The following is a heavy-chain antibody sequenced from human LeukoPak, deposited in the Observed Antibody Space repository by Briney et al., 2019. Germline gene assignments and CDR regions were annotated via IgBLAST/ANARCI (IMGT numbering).Heavy chain of an antibody. V-gene: IGHV3-23*01. J-gene: IGHJ4*02. CDR3: AKSPGYAVVPAAMYFDY. Sequence: GGSLRLSCAASGFTFSSYAMSWVRQAPGKGLEWVSAISGSGGSTYYADSVKGRFTISRDNSKNTLYLQMNCLRAEDTAVYYCAKSPGYAVVPAAMYFDYWGQRTLDTVSS. D-gene: IGHD2-2*01. CDR1: GFTFSSYA. CDR2: ISGSGGST.